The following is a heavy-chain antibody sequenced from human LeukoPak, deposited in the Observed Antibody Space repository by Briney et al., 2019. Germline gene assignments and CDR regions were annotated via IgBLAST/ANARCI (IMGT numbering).Heavy chain of an antibody. V-gene: IGHV1-18*01. CDR3: ARDHSNWNYAPDF. J-gene: IGHJ4*02. CDR2: ISASNGNT. D-gene: IGHD1-7*01. Sequence: ASVRVSCKASGYTFTRYGMSWVRQAPGQGLQWLGWISASNGNTNYAQKFRDRVTMSTDTSTGTAYLDVRSLTSDDTAVYYCARDHSNWNYAPDFWGQGTLVIVSS. CDR1: GYTFTRYG.